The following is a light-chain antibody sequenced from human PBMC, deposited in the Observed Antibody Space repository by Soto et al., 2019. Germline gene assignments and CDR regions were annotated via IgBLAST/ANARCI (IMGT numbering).Light chain of an antibody. CDR3: QQSPGIPYT. V-gene: IGKV1-39*01. Sequence: DIQMTQSPSSLSASVGDRVTIACRASQTITGYLNWYQQKPGKAPKLQIYAASNLQSGVPSRFCGSRSGTDFTLTISSLQPEDVATYYCQQSPGIPYTFGQGTQLEIK. CDR2: AAS. J-gene: IGKJ2*01. CDR1: QTITGY.